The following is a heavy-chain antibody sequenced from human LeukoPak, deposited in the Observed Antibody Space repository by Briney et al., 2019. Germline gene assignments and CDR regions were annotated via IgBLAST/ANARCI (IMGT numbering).Heavy chain of an antibody. CDR3: AGLYV. CDR2: VYTSGII. CDR1: GASISTYW. V-gene: IGHV4-4*07. J-gene: IGHJ6*04. Sequence: SSETLSLTCTVSGASISTYWWSWIRQPAGKGLEWIGRVYTSGIIRYNPSFRGRVTMSIDASKNLLPLKMNSATAADTAVYYCAGLYVWGKGTTVTVSS.